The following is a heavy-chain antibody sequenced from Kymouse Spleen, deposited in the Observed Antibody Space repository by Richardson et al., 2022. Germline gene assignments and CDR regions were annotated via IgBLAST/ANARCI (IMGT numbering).Heavy chain of an antibody. Sequence: QLQLQESGPGLVKPSETLSLTCTVSGGSISSSSYYWGWIRQPPGKGLEWIGSIYYSGSTYYNPSLKSRVTISVDTSKNQFSLKLSSVTAADTAVYYCARRVTTSAFDIWGQGTMVTVSS. J-gene: IGHJ3*02. V-gene: IGHV4-39*01. CDR2: IYYSGST. CDR3: ARRVTTSAFDI. CDR1: GGSISSSSYY. D-gene: IGHD4-17*01.